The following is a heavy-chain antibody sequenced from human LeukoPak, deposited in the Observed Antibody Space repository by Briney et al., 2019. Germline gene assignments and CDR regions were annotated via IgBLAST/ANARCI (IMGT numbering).Heavy chain of an antibody. V-gene: IGHV3-66*01. CDR3: ARVFGNYQDHFDY. CDR2: IYSGGYT. Sequence: GGSLRLSCAVSGFTFSYNDMSWVRQAPGKELEWVSVIYSGGYTYYADSVKGRFTISRDNLKNTLDLQMNSLRAEDTALYYCARVFGNYQDHFDYWGQGTLVTVSS. J-gene: IGHJ4*02. D-gene: IGHD1-7*01. CDR1: GFTFSYND.